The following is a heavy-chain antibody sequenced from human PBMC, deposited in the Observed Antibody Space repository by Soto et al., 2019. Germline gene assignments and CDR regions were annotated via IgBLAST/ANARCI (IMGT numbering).Heavy chain of an antibody. J-gene: IGHJ4*02. V-gene: IGHV3-21*01. CDR1: GFSFSDYA. CDR2: ISKTSITV. Sequence: GGSLRLSGEASGFSFSDYAMDWVRQAPGKGLEWVSSISKTSITVSYADSVKGRFTVSRDNAHNSLSLQMDSLRVEDTALYYCARAILRIVYVPDYLGQGTLVPVSP. D-gene: IGHD3-9*01. CDR3: ARAILRIVYVPDY.